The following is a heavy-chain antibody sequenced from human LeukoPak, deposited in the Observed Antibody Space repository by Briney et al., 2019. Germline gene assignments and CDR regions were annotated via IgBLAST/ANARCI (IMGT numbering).Heavy chain of an antibody. Sequence: GGSLRLSCAASGFTFSSYSMHWVRQAPGKGLEWVAAISYDGSDKYYADSVKGRFTISRDNSKNTLYLQMNSLRVEDTAVYYCKEVDYWGQGTLVTVSS. J-gene: IGHJ4*02. CDR2: ISYDGSDK. CDR3: KEVDY. CDR1: GFTFSSYS. V-gene: IGHV3-30*03.